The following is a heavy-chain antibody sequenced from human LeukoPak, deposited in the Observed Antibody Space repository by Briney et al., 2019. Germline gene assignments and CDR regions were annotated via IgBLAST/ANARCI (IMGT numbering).Heavy chain of an antibody. Sequence: PGGSLRLSCAASAFSLNAYNMNWVRQAPGKRLEWVSSISYTGTYIYYADSVKGRFTISRDNAQNSLYLQMNSLRAEDTAIYYCVRDRGTYRPIDYWGQGTLVTVSS. V-gene: IGHV3-21*04. CDR3: VRDRGTYRPIDY. CDR1: AFSLNAYN. J-gene: IGHJ4*02. D-gene: IGHD1-26*01. CDR2: ISYTGTYI.